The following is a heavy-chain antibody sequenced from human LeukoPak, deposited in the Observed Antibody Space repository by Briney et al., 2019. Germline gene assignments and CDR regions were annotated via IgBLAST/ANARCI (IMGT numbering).Heavy chain of an antibody. V-gene: IGHV3-23*01. CDR3: AKGRVTYYYYHMDV. Sequence: PGGSLRLSCAASGFTFSSYAMSWVRQAPGKGLEWVSGIGDSGRATYYADSVRGRFTISRDNSNNTLYLQMNSLRAEDTAVYYCAKGRVTYYYYHMDVWGKGTTVTVS. CDR2: IGDSGRAT. J-gene: IGHJ6*03. CDR1: GFTFSSYA.